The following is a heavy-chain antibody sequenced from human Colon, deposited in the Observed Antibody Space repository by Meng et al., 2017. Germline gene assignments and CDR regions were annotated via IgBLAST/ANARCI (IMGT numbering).Heavy chain of an antibody. Sequence: SETLSLTCSVSGYSISSGYYWGWIRQSPEKGLEWIATIHHSGSTYYNPSLKSRVTISVDTSQNQFSLTLNSVTAADTALYYCARLGVLNVDYWGQGTLVTVSS. CDR1: GYSISSGYY. V-gene: IGHV4-38-2*02. D-gene: IGHD3-16*01. CDR3: ARLGVLNVDY. J-gene: IGHJ4*02. CDR2: IHHSGST.